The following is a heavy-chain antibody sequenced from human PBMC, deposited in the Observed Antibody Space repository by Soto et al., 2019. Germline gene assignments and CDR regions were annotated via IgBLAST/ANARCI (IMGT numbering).Heavy chain of an antibody. CDR2: ISSSSSYT. J-gene: IGHJ6*02. CDR1: GFTFSDYY. V-gene: IGHV3-11*06. Sequence: GGSLRLSCAASGFTFSDYYMSWIRQAPGKGLEWVSYISSSSSYTNYADSVKGRFTISRDNAKNSLYLQMNSLRAEDTAVYYCARICSSTSCYLYYYGMDVWGQGTTVTVSS. CDR3: ARICSSTSCYLYYYGMDV. D-gene: IGHD2-2*01.